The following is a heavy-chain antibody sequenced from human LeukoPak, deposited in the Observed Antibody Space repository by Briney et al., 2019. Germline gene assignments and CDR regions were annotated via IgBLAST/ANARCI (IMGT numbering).Heavy chain of an antibody. Sequence: GGSLRLSCAASGFTFSSYAMHWVRQAPGKGLEWVAVISYDGSNKYYADSVKGRFTISRDNAKNSLYLQMNSLRAEDTAVYYCARYTDGDAFDYWGQGTLVTVSS. J-gene: IGHJ4*02. CDR2: ISYDGSNK. CDR1: GFTFSSYA. D-gene: IGHD4-17*01. V-gene: IGHV3-30-3*01. CDR3: ARYTDGDAFDY.